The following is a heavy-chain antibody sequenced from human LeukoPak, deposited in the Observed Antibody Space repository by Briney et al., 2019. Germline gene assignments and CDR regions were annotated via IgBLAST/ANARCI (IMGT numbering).Heavy chain of an antibody. V-gene: IGHV1-2*02. Sequence: ASVKVSCKASGYIFNYYYIHWVRQAPGQGLEWMGWINPNSGDTNFAQKFQGRVTMTRDTSISAAYMELSRLRSDDPAVYYCARGLRGYFDSWGQGTLVTVSS. CDR3: ARGLRGYFDS. CDR1: GYIFNYYY. J-gene: IGHJ4*02. D-gene: IGHD4-17*01. CDR2: INPNSGDT.